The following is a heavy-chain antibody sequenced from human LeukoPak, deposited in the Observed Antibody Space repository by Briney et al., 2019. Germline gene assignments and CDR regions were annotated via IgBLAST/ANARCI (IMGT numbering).Heavy chain of an antibody. CDR1: GYTFTSYG. J-gene: IGHJ4*02. CDR2: ISAYNGNT. D-gene: IGHD3-3*01. CDR3: ARVYYDFWSGYKANDY. Sequence: GASVKVSCKASGYTFTSYGIIWVRQAPGQGLEWMGWISAYNGNTNYAQKLQGRVTMTTDTSTSTAYMELRSLRSDDTAVYYCARVYYDFWSGYKANDYWGQGTLVTVSS. V-gene: IGHV1-18*01.